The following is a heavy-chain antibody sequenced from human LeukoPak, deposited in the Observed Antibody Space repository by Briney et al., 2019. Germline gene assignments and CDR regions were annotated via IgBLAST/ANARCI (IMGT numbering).Heavy chain of an antibody. CDR1: GFTFSNAW. J-gene: IGHJ6*02. V-gene: IGHV3-15*01. Sequence: GGSLRLSCAASGFTFSNAWMSWVRQAPGKGLEWVGRIKSKTDGGTTDYAAPVKGRFTISRDDSKNTLYLQMNSLKTEDTAVYYCTTVRPFVVVPAAIRRRVYGMDVWGQGTTVTVSS. CDR3: TTVRPFVVVPAAIRRRVYGMDV. D-gene: IGHD2-2*01. CDR2: IKSKTDGGTT.